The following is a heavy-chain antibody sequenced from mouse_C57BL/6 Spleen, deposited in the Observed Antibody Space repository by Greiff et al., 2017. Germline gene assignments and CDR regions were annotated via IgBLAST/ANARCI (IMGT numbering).Heavy chain of an antibody. D-gene: IGHD1-1*01. CDR3: ARDAYYGSSQYFDV. J-gene: IGHJ1*03. Sequence: EVMLVESGGGLVKPGGSLKLSCAASGFTFSSYAMSWVRQTPEKRLEWVATISDGGSYTYYPDNVKGRFTISRDNAKNNLYLQMSQLNAEDTAMYYCARDAYYGSSQYFDVWGTGTTVTVAS. V-gene: IGHV5-4*01. CDR1: GFTFSSYA. CDR2: ISDGGSYT.